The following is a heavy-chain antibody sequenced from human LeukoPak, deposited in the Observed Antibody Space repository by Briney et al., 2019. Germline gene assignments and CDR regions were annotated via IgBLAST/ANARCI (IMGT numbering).Heavy chain of an antibody. CDR2: INAGNGST. CDR1: GYTFTSYA. V-gene: IGHV1-3*01. D-gene: IGHD3-10*01. Sequence: ASVKVSCKASGYTFTSYAMHWVRQAPGQRLEWMGWINAGNGSTKYSQKFQDRVTITRDTSASTAYMELSSLRSEDTAVYYCARAPSGSYDKQGYFQHWGQGTLVTVSS. J-gene: IGHJ1*01. CDR3: ARAPSGSYDKQGYFQH.